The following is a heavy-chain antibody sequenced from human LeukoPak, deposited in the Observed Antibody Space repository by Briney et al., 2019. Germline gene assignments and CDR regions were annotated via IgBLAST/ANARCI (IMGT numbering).Heavy chain of an antibody. D-gene: IGHD6-13*01. Sequence: SSETLSLTCTVSGGSISSSSYYWGWIRQPPGKGLEWIGSIYYSGSTYYNPSLKSRVTISVDTSKNQFSLKLSSVTAADTAVYYCAAAAGRVYWGQGTLVTVSS. V-gene: IGHV4-39*01. J-gene: IGHJ4*02. CDR1: GGSISSSSYY. CDR3: AAAAGRVY. CDR2: IYYSGST.